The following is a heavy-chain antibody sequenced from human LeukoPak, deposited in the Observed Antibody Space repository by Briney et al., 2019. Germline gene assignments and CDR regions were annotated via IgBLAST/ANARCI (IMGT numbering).Heavy chain of an antibody. CDR1: GGSVSTSTYC. CDR3: ARAPIMIMFGGVIGFDY. Sequence: SETLSLTCTVSGGSVSTSTYCWDWIRQPPGKGLEWIGSMYYSGTYYNPSLKSRVTISVDTSKNQFSLKLSSVTAADTAVYYCARAPIMIMFGGVIGFDYWGQGTLVTVSS. CDR2: MYYSGT. J-gene: IGHJ4*02. V-gene: IGHV4-39*07. D-gene: IGHD3-16*02.